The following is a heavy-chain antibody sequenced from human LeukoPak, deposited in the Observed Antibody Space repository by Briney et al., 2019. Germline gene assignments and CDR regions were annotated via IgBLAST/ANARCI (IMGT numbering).Heavy chain of an antibody. J-gene: IGHJ4*02. CDR1: GYTFTSYG. CDR3: ARGAGDYYDMPGGDY. V-gene: IGHV1-18*01. Sequence: ASVKVSCMASGYTFTSYGINWVRQAPGQGLEWMGWISAYNGNTNYAQKLQGRVTMTTDTSTSTAYMELRSLRSDDTAVYYCARGAGDYYDMPGGDYWGQGTLVTVSS. D-gene: IGHD3-22*01. CDR2: ISAYNGNT.